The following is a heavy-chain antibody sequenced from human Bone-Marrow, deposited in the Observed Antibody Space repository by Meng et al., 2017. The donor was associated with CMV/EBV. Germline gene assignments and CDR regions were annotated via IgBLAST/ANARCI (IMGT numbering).Heavy chain of an antibody. Sequence: SVKVSCKASGGTFSSYAISWVRQAPGQGLEWMGGIIPIFGTANYAQKFQGRVTITTDESTSTAYMELSSLRSEDTAVYYCARPLAVPAAHYRYYGMDVWGQGTTVTFYS. CDR2: IIPIFGTA. D-gene: IGHD2-2*01. V-gene: IGHV1-69*05. CDR1: GGTFSSYA. J-gene: IGHJ6*02. CDR3: ARPLAVPAAHYRYYGMDV.